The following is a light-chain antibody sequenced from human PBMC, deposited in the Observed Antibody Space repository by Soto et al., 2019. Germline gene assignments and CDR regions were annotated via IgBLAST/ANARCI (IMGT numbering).Light chain of an antibody. CDR1: ESISDY. V-gene: IGKV1-39*01. J-gene: IGKJ5*01. CDR3: QQCGSSST. Sequence: IQLTQSPSSLSASVGDRVTIACRASESISDYLNWYQHKPGEAPKVLVYSASTLRGGVPSRFSGTGSGTEFTLTISSLQPEDFAVYYCQQCGSSSTFGQGTRLEIK. CDR2: SAS.